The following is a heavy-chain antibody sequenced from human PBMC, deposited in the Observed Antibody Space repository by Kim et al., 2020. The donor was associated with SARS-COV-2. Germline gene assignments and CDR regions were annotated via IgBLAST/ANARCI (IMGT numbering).Heavy chain of an antibody. J-gene: IGHJ4*02. CDR3: AHRATSSWSHEY. V-gene: IGHV3-53*01. D-gene: IGHD6-13*01. Sequence: YYADSVKCRCTISRDNSKNTLYLQMNSLRAEDTAVYYCAHRATSSWSHEYWGQGTLVTVSS.